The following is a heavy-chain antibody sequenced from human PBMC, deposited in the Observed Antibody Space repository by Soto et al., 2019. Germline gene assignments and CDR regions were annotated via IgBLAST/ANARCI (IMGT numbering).Heavy chain of an antibody. Sequence: QITLKESGPPLVKPTQTLTLTCTFSGFSLSTSGVGVGWIRQPPGKALEWLALIYWDDDKRYSPSLKSRLTITKDTSKNQVVLTMTNMDPVDTATYYCARSADILTGYYPDAFDIWGQGTMVTVSS. D-gene: IGHD3-9*01. V-gene: IGHV2-5*02. CDR2: IYWDDDK. CDR1: GFSLSTSGVG. J-gene: IGHJ3*02. CDR3: ARSADILTGYYPDAFDI.